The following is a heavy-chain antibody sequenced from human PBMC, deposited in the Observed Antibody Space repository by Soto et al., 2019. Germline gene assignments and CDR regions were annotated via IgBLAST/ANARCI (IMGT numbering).Heavy chain of an antibody. Sequence: QVQLVQSGAEVKKPGASVKVSCKASGYTFTSYDINWVRQATGQGLEWMGWMNPNSGNTGYAQKFQGRVTMTRDTSISTAYMELSRLRSDDTAVYYCARERGSTTVTTYYFDYWGQGTLVTVSS. D-gene: IGHD4-17*01. J-gene: IGHJ4*02. CDR3: ARERGSTTVTTYYFDY. CDR2: MNPNSGNT. CDR1: GYTFTSYD. V-gene: IGHV1-8*01.